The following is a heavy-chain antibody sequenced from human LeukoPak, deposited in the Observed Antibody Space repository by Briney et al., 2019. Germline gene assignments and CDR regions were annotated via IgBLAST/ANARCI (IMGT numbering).Heavy chain of an antibody. CDR2: ISGSGSGGST. D-gene: IGHD5-12*01. J-gene: IGHJ4*02. CDR1: GFTFSSSA. Sequence: GGSLRLSCAASGFTFSSSAMSWVRQAPGKGLEWVSSISGSGSGGSTYYADSVKGRFTISRDNSKNTLYLQMNSLRAEDTAVYYCAKDYSGYAAEKFDYWGQGTLVTVSS. CDR3: AKDYSGYAAEKFDY. V-gene: IGHV3-23*01.